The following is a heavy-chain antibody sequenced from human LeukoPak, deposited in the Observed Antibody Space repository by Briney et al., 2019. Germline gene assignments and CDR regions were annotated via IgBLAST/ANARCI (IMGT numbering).Heavy chain of an antibody. CDR1: GYTFTGYY. Sequence: AASVKVSCKASGYTFTGYYMHWVRQAPGQGLEWMGGIIPIFGTANYAQKFQGRVTITADKSTSTAYMELRSLRSDDTAVYYCARPRHGSYFPFDYWGQGTLVTVSS. CDR3: ARPRHGSYFPFDY. J-gene: IGHJ4*02. CDR2: IIPIFGTA. D-gene: IGHD1-26*01. V-gene: IGHV1-69*06.